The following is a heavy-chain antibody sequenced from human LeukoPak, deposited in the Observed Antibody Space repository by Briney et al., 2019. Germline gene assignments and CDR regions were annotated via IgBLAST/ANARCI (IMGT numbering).Heavy chain of an antibody. CDR3: ARGVITFGGVIESLDY. CDR1: GGSISSGDYY. J-gene: IGHJ4*02. Sequence: PSETLSLTCTVSGGSISSGDYYWSWIRQPPGKGLEWIGYIYYGGSTYYNPSLKSRVTISVDTSKNQFSLKLSSVTAADTAVYYCARGVITFGGVIESLDYWGQGTLVTVSS. CDR2: IYYGGST. D-gene: IGHD3-16*02. V-gene: IGHV4-30-4*01.